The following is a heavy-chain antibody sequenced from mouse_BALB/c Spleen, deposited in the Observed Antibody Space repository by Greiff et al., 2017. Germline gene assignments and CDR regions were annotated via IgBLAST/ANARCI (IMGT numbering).Heavy chain of an antibody. CDR2: ISSGGSYT. Sequence: EVQVVESGGDLVKPGGSLKLSCAASGFTFSSYGMSWVRQTPDKRLEWVATISSGGSYTYYPDSVKGRFTISRDNAKNTLYLQMSSLKSEDTAMYYCARHSIRNLFFDYWGQGTTLTVSS. D-gene: IGHD1-3*01. V-gene: IGHV5-6*01. J-gene: IGHJ2*01. CDR3: ARHSIRNLFFDY. CDR1: GFTFSSYG.